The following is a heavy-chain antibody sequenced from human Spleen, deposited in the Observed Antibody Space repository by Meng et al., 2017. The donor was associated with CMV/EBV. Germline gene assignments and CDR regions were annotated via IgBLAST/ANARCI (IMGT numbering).Heavy chain of an antibody. CDR1: GGTLNNYV. J-gene: IGHJ6*02. CDR2: ILPMIGVP. CDR3: ARERYSYGSRDYGMDV. D-gene: IGHD5-18*01. Sequence: SVKVSCKASGGTLNNYVINWVRQAPGQGLEWMGRILPMIGVPHHAQKFQDRVTMTADESTSTAYMELSSLRSEDTAVYYCARERYSYGSRDYGMDVWGQGTTVTVSS. V-gene: IGHV1-69*04.